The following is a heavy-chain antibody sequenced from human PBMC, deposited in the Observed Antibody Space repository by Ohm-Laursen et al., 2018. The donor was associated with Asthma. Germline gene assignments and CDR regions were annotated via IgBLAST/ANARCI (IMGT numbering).Heavy chain of an antibody. J-gene: IGHJ1*01. V-gene: IGHV3-21*01. CDR3: ARNGPEWELPGREYSLHH. CDR2: ISTASTFI. CDR1: GYTFSRYS. Sequence: SLRLSCAAVGYTFSRYSIHWVRQVPGKGLEWVASISTASTFIYYADSVRGRFTTSRDNARNSVYLQMNSLRAEDTALYYCARNGPEWELPGREYSLHHWGEGTLVTVSS. D-gene: IGHD1-26*01.